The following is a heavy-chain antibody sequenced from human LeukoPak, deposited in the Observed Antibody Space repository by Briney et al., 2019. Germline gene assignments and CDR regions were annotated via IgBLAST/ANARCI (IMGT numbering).Heavy chain of an antibody. CDR1: GGSISSYY. V-gene: IGHV4-4*07. Sequence: PSETLSLTCTVSGGSISSYYWSWIRQPAGKGLEWIGRIYTSGSTNYNPSLQSRVTISVDTSKNQFSLRLSSLTAADSAVYYCARYYCGSTTCPSFDYWGQGTLVTVSS. CDR2: IYTSGST. CDR3: ARYYCGSTTCPSFDY. D-gene: IGHD2-2*01. J-gene: IGHJ4*02.